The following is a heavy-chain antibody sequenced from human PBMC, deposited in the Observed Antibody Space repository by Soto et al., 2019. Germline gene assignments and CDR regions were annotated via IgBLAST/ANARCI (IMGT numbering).Heavy chain of an antibody. CDR3: ARGGVPPPPGVPAAATYYYYGMDV. CDR2: IIPIFGTA. J-gene: IGHJ6*02. CDR1: GGTFSSYA. Sequence: SVKVSCKASGGTFSSYAISWVRQAPGQGLEWMGGIIPIFGTANYAQKFQGRVTITADESTSTAYMELSSLRSEDTAVYYCARGGVPPPPGVPAAATYYYYGMDVWGQGTTVTVSS. V-gene: IGHV1-69*13. D-gene: IGHD2-2*01.